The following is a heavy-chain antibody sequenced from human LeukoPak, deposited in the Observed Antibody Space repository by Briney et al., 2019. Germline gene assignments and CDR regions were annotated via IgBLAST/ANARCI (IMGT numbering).Heavy chain of an antibody. CDR1: GVSFSGYY. V-gene: IGHV4-34*01. CDR2: INHSGST. D-gene: IGHD3-16*01. Sequence: SETLSLTCAVYGVSFSGYYWSWIRQPPGKGLEWIGEINHSGSTNYNPSLKSRVTISVDTSKNQFSLKLSSVTAADTAVYYCAREQDASFDQWGQGTLVTVSS. CDR3: AREQDASFDQ. J-gene: IGHJ4*02.